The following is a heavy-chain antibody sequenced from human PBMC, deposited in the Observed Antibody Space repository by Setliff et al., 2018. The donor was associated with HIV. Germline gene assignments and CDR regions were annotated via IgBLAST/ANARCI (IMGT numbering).Heavy chain of an antibody. CDR3: ARSLWGFVRNAAFEI. CDR1: GFTFSTYW. V-gene: IGHV3-7*01. CDR2: IKQDGSEK. J-gene: IGHJ3*02. Sequence: GGSLRLSCAASGFTFSTYWMNWVRQAPGKGLEWVANIKQDGSEKYYVDSVKGRFTTSRDNAKNSLYLQMNSLRVEDSAVYYCARSLWGFVRNAAFEIWGQGTMVTVSS. D-gene: IGHD3-16*01.